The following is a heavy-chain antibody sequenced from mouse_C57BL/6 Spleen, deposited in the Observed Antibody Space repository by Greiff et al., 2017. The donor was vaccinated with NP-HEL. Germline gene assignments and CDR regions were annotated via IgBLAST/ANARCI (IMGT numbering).Heavy chain of an antibody. CDR2: ISYSGST. V-gene: IGHV3-2*02. D-gene: IGHD2-12*01. Sequence: EVQLQESGPGLVKPSQSLSLTCTVTGYSITSGYGWNWIRQFPGNKLEWMGYISYSGSTNYNPSLKSRISITRDTSKNQFFLYLQMRRLKSEDTAMYYCARSAIWVQGTTLTVSS. J-gene: IGHJ2*01. CDR1: GYSITSGYG. CDR3: ARSAI.